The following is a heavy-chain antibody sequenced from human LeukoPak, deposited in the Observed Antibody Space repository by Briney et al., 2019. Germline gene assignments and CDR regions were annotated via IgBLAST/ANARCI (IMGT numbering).Heavy chain of an antibody. CDR1: GFTFSSYG. Sequence: GGSLRLSCAASGFTFSSYGMHWVRQAPGKGLEWVAVIWYDGSNKYYADSVKGRFTISRDNSKNTLYLQMNSLRAEDTAVYYCAKGAGNIGMDVWGQGTTVTVSS. CDR2: IWYDGSNK. J-gene: IGHJ6*02. D-gene: IGHD4-23*01. V-gene: IGHV3-33*06. CDR3: AKGAGNIGMDV.